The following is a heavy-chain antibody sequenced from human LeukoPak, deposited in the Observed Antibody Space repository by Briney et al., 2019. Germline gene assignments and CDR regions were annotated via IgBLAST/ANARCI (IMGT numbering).Heavy chain of an antibody. V-gene: IGHV4-39*07. J-gene: IGHJ4*02. D-gene: IGHD3-10*01. Sequence: SETLSLTCTVSGGSISSSSYYWGWIRQPPGKGLEWIGEINHSGSTNYNPSLKSRVTISVDTSKNQFSLKLSSVTAADTAVYYCARAPGSGSFYAYWGQGTLVTVSS. CDR3: ARAPGSGSFYAY. CDR1: GGSISSSSYY. CDR2: INHSGST.